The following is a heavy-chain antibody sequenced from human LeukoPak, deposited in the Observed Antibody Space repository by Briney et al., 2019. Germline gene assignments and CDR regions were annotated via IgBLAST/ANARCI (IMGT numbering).Heavy chain of an antibody. Sequence: GGSLRLSCAASGFTFSSYGMSWVRQAPGKGLEWVSAISGSGGSTYYADSVKGRFTISRDNSKNTLYLQMNSLRAEDTAVYYCAKHQSGVLRYFDWLPNWFDPWGQGTLVTVSS. J-gene: IGHJ5*02. CDR2: ISGSGGST. D-gene: IGHD3-9*01. V-gene: IGHV3-23*01. CDR3: AKHQSGVLRYFDWLPNWFDP. CDR1: GFTFSSYG.